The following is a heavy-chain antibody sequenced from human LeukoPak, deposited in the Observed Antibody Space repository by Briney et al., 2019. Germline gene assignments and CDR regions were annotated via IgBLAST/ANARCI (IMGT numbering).Heavy chain of an antibody. J-gene: IGHJ4*02. CDR2: ISWSSANV. CDR1: GFTFDDYA. Sequence: PGGSLRLSCAASGFTFDDYAMHWVRQAPGKGLEWVSGISWSSANVGYADSVKGRFTISRDNAKNSLYLQMNSLRVEDTALYYCAKDMGSGSYKGFLDYWGQGTLVTVSS. D-gene: IGHD1-26*01. CDR3: AKDMGSGSYKGFLDY. V-gene: IGHV3-9*01.